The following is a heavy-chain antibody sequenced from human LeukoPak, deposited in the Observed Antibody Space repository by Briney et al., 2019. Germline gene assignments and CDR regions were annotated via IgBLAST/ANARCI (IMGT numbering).Heavy chain of an antibody. J-gene: IGHJ4*02. Sequence: GGSLRLSCAASGFSISKYAMHWVRQAPGKGLEWVAVISYDGSNKYYADSVKGRFTISRDISKNTVYLQMNSLRAEDTAVYYCARGHGYCSGGSCYSGNVDYWGQGTLVTVSS. V-gene: IGHV3-30*04. CDR3: ARGHGYCSGGSCYSGNVDY. CDR1: GFSISKYA. CDR2: ISYDGSNK. D-gene: IGHD2-15*01.